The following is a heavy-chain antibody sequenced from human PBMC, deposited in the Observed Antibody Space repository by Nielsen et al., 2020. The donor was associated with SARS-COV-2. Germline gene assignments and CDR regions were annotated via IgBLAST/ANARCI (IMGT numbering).Heavy chain of an antibody. D-gene: IGHD3-10*01. V-gene: IGHV3-21*01. Sequence: WIRQPPGKGLEWVSSISSSSSYIYYADSVKGRFTISRDNAKNTLYLQMNSLRAEDTAVYYCASGVPMDVWGQGTTVTVSS. CDR3: ASGVPMDV. CDR2: ISSSSSYI. J-gene: IGHJ6*02.